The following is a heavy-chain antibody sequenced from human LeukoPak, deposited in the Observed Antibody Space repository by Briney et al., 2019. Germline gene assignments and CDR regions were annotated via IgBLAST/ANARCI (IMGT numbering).Heavy chain of an antibody. V-gene: IGHV1-69*06. J-gene: IGHJ6*02. CDR3: ARDRGGFHYYYYYGMDV. CDR1: GGTFSSYA. Sequence: SVKVSCKASGGTFSSYAISWVRQAPGQGLEWMGGIIPIFGTANYAQKFQGRVTITADKSTSTAYMELSSLRSEDTAVYYCARDRGGFHYYYYYGMDVWGQGTTVTVSS. D-gene: IGHD5-24*01. CDR2: IIPIFGTA.